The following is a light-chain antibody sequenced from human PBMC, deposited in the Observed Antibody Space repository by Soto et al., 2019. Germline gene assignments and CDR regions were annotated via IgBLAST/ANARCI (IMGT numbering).Light chain of an antibody. CDR1: QDIRNY. Sequence: EIQMTQSPSSLSASVGDRVTITCQASQDIRNYLNWYQQKPGKAPELLIFDASNLEPGVSSRFSRSGYGTDFSFSISGLQPEDFATYYCQQYRDPNSFGGGTKVEVK. CDR3: QQYRDPNS. V-gene: IGKV1-33*01. CDR2: DAS. J-gene: IGKJ4*01.